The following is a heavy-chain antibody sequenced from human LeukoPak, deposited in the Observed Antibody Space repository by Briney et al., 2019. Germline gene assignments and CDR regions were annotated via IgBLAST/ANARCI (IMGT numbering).Heavy chain of an antibody. CDR1: GYTFTGYY. CDR3: ACNAVGPHTGLDY. V-gene: IGHV1-2*02. D-gene: IGHD1-26*01. J-gene: IGHJ4*02. Sequence: GASVNVSCKASGYTFTGYYMHWVRQAPGQGLEWMGCINPSNGDTKYAQNFQGRVTMTRDTSINTAYIELSSLRSDDTAVYYCACNAVGPHTGLDYWGQGTLVTVSS. CDR2: INPSNGDT.